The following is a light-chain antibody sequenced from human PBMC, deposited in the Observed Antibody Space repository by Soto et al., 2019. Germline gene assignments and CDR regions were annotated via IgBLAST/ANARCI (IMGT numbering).Light chain of an antibody. Sequence: QSALTQPASVSGSPGQSITISCTGTSSDVGSPNFVSWYQQRPGKAPKLMIFEVTKRPPGVSNRFSASKSGNTASLTISGVQTEDEADYYCCSYAGSSNWVFGGGTKLTVL. CDR2: EVT. CDR1: SSDVGSPNF. V-gene: IGLV2-23*02. CDR3: CSYAGSSNWV. J-gene: IGLJ3*02.